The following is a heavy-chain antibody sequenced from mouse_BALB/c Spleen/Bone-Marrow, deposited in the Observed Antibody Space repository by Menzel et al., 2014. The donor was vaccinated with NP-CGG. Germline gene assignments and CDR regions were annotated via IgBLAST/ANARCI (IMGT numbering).Heavy chain of an antibody. CDR1: KYEFPSHD. Sequence: EVKLVESGGGLLQPGQSLKLSCESNKYEFPSHDMSWVRKTPEKRLELVAAINSDGGSTYYPDTMERRFIISRDNSKKTHYLQMSSLSSEYTAFYFCARQGDYYCSSLFTYWGQGTLVPVSA. CDR2: INSDGGST. D-gene: IGHD1-1*01. J-gene: IGHJ3*01. CDR3: ARQGDYYCSSLFTY. V-gene: IGHV5-2*03.